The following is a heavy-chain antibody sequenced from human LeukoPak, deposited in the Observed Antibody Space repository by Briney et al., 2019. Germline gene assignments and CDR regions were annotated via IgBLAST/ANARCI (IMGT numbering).Heavy chain of an antibody. CDR1: GGTFSNYA. D-gene: IGHD3-10*01. CDR3: ARDGMLRGVIDYSGMDV. Sequence: ASVKASCKASGGTFSNYAISWVRQAPGQGLEWMGRIIVILGIADYAQKLQGRVTITADKSTTTVYMELSSLRSEDTAVYYCARDGMLRGVIDYSGMDVWGQGTTVTVSS. CDR2: IIVILGIA. V-gene: IGHV1-69*04. J-gene: IGHJ6*02.